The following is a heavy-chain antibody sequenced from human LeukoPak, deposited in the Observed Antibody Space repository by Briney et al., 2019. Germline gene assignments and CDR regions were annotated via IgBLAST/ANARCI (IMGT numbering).Heavy chain of an antibody. J-gene: IGHJ4*02. Sequence: GGSLRLSCAASGFTFSSYWMHWVRQAPGKGLVWVSRIIRDGSRTSYADSVKGRFTISRDNAKNTMYLQMNSLRAEDTAVYYCARAPGGYSYGSPNYFDYWGQGTLVTVSS. CDR1: GFTFSSYW. CDR2: IIRDGSRT. D-gene: IGHD5-18*01. V-gene: IGHV3-74*01. CDR3: ARAPGGYSYGSPNYFDY.